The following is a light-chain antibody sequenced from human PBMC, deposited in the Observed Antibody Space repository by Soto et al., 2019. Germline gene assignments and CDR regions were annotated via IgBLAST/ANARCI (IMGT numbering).Light chain of an antibody. CDR3: HQYNTYST. V-gene: IGKV1-5*03. CDR2: KAS. CDR1: QRISSF. Sequence: DIQMTQSPSTLSASVGDRVIITRRASQRISSFLAWYQQRPGKAPKLLIYKASMLQSGVPSRFSGSGSGTEFTLTISSLQPDDIATYYCHQYNTYSTFGQGTKVDIK. J-gene: IGKJ1*01.